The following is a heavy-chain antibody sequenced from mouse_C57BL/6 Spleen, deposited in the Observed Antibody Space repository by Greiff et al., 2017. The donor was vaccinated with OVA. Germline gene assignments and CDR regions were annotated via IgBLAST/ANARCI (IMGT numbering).Heavy chain of an antibody. CDR2: IDPSDSET. D-gene: IGHD1-1*01. V-gene: IGHV1-52*01. CDR1: GYTFTSYW. CDR3: ARGHYYGSSFRYWYFDV. J-gene: IGHJ1*03. Sequence: VQLQQPGAELVRPGSSVKLSCKASGYTFTSYWMHWVKQRPIQGLEWIGNIDPSDSETHYNQKFKDKATLTVDKSSSTAYMQLSSLTSEDSAVYYCARGHYYGSSFRYWYFDVWGTGTTVTVAS.